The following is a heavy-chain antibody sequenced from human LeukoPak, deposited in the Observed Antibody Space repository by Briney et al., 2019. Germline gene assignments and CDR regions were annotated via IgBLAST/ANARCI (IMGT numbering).Heavy chain of an antibody. J-gene: IGHJ4*02. D-gene: IGHD3-3*01. CDR1: GGSFSGYY. V-gene: IGHV4-59*01. Sequence: SETLSLTCAVYGGSFSGYYWSWIRQPPGKGLEWIGYIYYSGSTNYNPSLKSRVTISVDTSKNQFSLKLSSVTAADTAVYYCVRVGDFGVVIFDYWGQGTLVTVSS. CDR2: IYYSGST. CDR3: VRVGDFGVVIFDY.